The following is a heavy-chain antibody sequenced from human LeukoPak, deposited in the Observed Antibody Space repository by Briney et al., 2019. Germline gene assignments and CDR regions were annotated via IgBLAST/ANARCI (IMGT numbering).Heavy chain of an antibody. Sequence: QPGGSLRLSCAASGFTFSSYGMHWVRPAPGKGLEWVAFIRYDGSNKYYADSVKGRFTISRDNSKNTLYLQMNSLRAEDTAVYYCASFQALSSSSFDHYYYGMDVWGQGTTVTVSS. CDR3: ASFQALSSSSFDHYYYGMDV. CDR1: GFTFSSYG. D-gene: IGHD6-13*01. V-gene: IGHV3-30*02. CDR2: IRYDGSNK. J-gene: IGHJ6*02.